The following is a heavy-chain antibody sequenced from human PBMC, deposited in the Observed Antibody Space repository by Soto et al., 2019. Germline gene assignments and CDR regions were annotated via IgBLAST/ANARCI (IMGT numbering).Heavy chain of an antibody. D-gene: IGHD1-26*01. J-gene: IGHJ4*02. CDR3: ARDRGVGATLFDY. Sequence: PSETLSLTCAVSGYSISSGYYWGWIRQPPGKGLEWIGSIYHSGSTYYNPSLKSRVTISVDTSKNQFSLKLSSVTAADTAVYYCARDRGVGATLFDYWGQGTLVTVSS. CDR1: GYSISSGYY. CDR2: IYHSGST. V-gene: IGHV4-38-2*02.